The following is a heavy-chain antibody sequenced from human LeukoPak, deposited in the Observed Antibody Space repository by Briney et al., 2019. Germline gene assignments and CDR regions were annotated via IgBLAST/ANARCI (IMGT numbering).Heavy chain of an antibody. CDR2: MNPNSGKT. D-gene: IGHD3-22*01. CDR1: GYTFTSYD. V-gene: IGHV1-8*03. CDR3: AVGQSSGYADY. Sequence: ASXKVXCKASGYTFTSYDINWVRQATGQGLEWMGWMNPNSGKTGYAQKFQGRVTITRNTYISTAYMELSSLRSEDTAVYYCAVGQSSGYADYWGQGTLVTVSS. J-gene: IGHJ4*02.